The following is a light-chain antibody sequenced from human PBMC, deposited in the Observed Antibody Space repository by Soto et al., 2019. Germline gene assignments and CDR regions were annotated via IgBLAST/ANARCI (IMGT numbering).Light chain of an antibody. J-gene: IGLJ1*01. V-gene: IGLV1-47*01. CDR2: RNN. CDR1: TSNIGSNY. CDR3: ATWDDSLNGFYV. Sequence: QSVLTQPPSASGTPGQGVTISCSGSTSNIGSNYVYWYQQLPGTAPKLLIYRNNQRPSGVPDRFSGSKSGTSASLAISGLRSVDEADYFCATWDDSLNGFYVFGTGTKRTVL.